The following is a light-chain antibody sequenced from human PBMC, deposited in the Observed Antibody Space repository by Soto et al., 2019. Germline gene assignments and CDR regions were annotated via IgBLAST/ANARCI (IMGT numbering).Light chain of an antibody. V-gene: IGKV3-11*01. CDR1: QSVSSY. CDR2: DAS. J-gene: IGKJ1*01. Sequence: EIVLTQSPATLSLSPGERATLSCRASQSVSSYLAWYQQNPGQAPRLLIYDASNRATGIPARFSGSGSGTDFTLTISSLEPEDFEVYYCQQRSNWPGTFGQGTKVDIK. CDR3: QQRSNWPGT.